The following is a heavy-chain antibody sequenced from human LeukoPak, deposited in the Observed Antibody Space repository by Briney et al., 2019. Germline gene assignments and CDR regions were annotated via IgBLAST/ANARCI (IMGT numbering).Heavy chain of an antibody. Sequence: GGSPRLSCAASGFTFSSYSMNWVRQAPGKGLEWVSYISSSSSTIYYADSVKGRFTISRDNAKNSLYLQMNSLRAEDTAVYYCARSLDRGFGELGDIWGQGTMVTVSS. D-gene: IGHD3-10*01. CDR1: GFTFSSYS. J-gene: IGHJ3*02. CDR2: ISSSSSTI. V-gene: IGHV3-48*04. CDR3: ARSLDRGFGELGDI.